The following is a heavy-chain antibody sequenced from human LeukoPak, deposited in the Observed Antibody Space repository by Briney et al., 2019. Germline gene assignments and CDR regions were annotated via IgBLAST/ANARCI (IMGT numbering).Heavy chain of an antibody. V-gene: IGHV1-2*06. D-gene: IGHD6-19*01. CDR2: INPNSGGT. CDR1: GYTFTGYY. J-gene: IGHJ4*02. Sequence: ASVKVSCKASGYTFTGYYMHWVRQAPGQGLEWMGRINPNSGGTNYAQKFQGRVTMTRDTSISTAYMELSRLRSDDTAVYYCARVNCSSGWLPVGSYNYWGQGTLVTVSS. CDR3: ARVNCSSGWLPVGSYNY.